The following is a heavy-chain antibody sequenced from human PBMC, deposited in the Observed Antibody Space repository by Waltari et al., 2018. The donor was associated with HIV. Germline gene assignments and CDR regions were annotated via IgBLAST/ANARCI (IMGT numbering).Heavy chain of an antibody. D-gene: IGHD3-22*01. CDR3: ARESGYGPWNY. Sequence: EVQLVESGGGLVKPGGCLRLSCAASGFTFSRYSTNWVRQAPGKGLEWVSSISSSSSYIYYADSVKGRFTISRDNAKNSLYLQMNSLRVEDTAVYYCARESGYGPWNYWGQGTLVTVSS. J-gene: IGHJ4*02. CDR2: ISSSSSYI. CDR1: GFTFSRYS. V-gene: IGHV3-21*01.